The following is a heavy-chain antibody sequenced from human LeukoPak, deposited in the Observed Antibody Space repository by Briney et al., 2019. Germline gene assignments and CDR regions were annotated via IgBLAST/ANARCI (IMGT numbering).Heavy chain of an antibody. Sequence: ASVKVSCKASGYTFTSYHMHWVRQAPGQGLEWMGIINPSGGSTSYAQKFQGRVTMTRDTSTSTVYMELSSLRSEDTAVYYCARVGGSSIPHNGGIAARLYLRYWGQGTLVTVSS. CDR1: GYTFTSYH. V-gene: IGHV1-46*01. D-gene: IGHD6-6*01. CDR2: INPSGGST. CDR3: ARVGGSSIPHNGGIAARLYLRY. J-gene: IGHJ4*02.